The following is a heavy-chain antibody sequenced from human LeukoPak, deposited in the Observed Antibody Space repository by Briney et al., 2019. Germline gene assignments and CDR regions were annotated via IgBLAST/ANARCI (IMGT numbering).Heavy chain of an antibody. CDR3: AKDPSMPYRYGYEY. CDR1: RFIFSTYG. Sequence: PGGSLRLSCAASRFIFSTYGVHWVRQAPGKGLEWVAFIRYDGSNKYYADSVKGRFTISRDNSKNTLYLQMNSLRAEDTAVYYCAKDPSMPYRYGYEYWGQGT. D-gene: IGHD5-18*01. V-gene: IGHV3-30*02. J-gene: IGHJ4*02. CDR2: IRYDGSNK.